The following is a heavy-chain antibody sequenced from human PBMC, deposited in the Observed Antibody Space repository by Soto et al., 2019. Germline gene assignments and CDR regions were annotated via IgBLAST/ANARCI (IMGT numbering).Heavy chain of an antibody. V-gene: IGHV4-31*03. D-gene: IGHD3-10*01. CDR3: ARRDIGFDAFDI. J-gene: IGHJ3*02. CDR1: GGSINSGGYY. CDR2: IFYSGTT. Sequence: SVTLSLTCTVSGGSINSGGYYRSWIRQHPGEGLEWIGHIFYSGTTDYNPSLKSRVSISIDTSKNNFSLMLNSVTAADTAVYYCARRDIGFDAFDIWGQGTMVTVSS.